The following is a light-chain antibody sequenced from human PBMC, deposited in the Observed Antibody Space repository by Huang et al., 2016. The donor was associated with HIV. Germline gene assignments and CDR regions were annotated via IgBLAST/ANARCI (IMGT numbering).Light chain of an antibody. CDR1: QNITKS. CDR3: QQSFSVPRT. Sequence: DIQMTQSPPSLSASVGARVTFTCRADQNITKSLTWYQQKPGKAPTRLIYTVSTLERGGPSRFSGSGSGSRFTLNIGNLQPEDFATYYCQQSFSVPRTFG. V-gene: IGKV1-39*01. CDR2: TVS. J-gene: IGKJ1*01.